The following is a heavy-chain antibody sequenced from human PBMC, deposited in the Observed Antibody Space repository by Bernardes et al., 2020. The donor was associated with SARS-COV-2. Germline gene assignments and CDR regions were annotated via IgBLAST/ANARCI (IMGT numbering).Heavy chain of an antibody. Sequence: SETLSLTCTDSGGSISSSTYYWGWIRQSPGKGLEWIGTIYYTGSTYYNPSLKSRVTISVDTSKNQFSLRLTSVTAADTSMYYCARAPPEAVAGMGLFDSWGQGTLVTVSS. J-gene: IGHJ4*02. V-gene: IGHV4-39*01. CDR2: IYYTGST. CDR3: ARAPPEAVAGMGLFDS. D-gene: IGHD6-19*01. CDR1: GGSISSSTYY.